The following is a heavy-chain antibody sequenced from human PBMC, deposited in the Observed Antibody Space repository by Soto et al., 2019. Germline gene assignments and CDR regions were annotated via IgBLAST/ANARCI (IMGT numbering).Heavy chain of an antibody. D-gene: IGHD2-2*01. CDR3: ARWNCSSTSCRSNAFNI. CDR1: GYTFTSYG. J-gene: IGHJ3*02. CDR2: ISPYNGYT. Sequence: ASVKVSCKASGYTFTSYGISWVRQAPGQGLEWMGWISPYNGYTNYAQKLQGRVTMTTDTSTSTAYMEVRSLRSDDTAVYYCARWNCSSTSCRSNAFNIWSQGTMVPVSS. V-gene: IGHV1-18*01.